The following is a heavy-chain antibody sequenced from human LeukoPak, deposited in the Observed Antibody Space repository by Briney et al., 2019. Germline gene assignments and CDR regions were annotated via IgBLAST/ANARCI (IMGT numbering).Heavy chain of an antibody. CDR3: ARDRTGQLLSSHNWFDP. V-gene: IGHV3-23*01. CDR2: ISGSGGST. D-gene: IGHD2-2*01. J-gene: IGHJ5*02. Sequence: GGSLRLSCAGSEFTFRSYSMHWVRQAPGKGLEWVSAISGSGGSTYYADSVKGRFTISRDNSKNTLYLQMNSLRAEDTAVYYCARDRTGQLLSSHNWFDPWGQGTLVTVSS. CDR1: EFTFRSYS.